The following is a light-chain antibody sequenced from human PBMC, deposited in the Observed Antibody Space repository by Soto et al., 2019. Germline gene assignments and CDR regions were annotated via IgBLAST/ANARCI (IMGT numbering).Light chain of an antibody. J-gene: IGKJ5*01. Sequence: DSQRTQSPSTLSASVGDGVTITFLASQIINRGLAWYQQKPGKAPKLLTYDASSLKSGVPSRFSGGGSGTEFTLTVSSLQPDDFATYYCQHYNTYTITFGQGTRLEIK. CDR3: QHYNTYTIT. CDR1: QIINRG. V-gene: IGKV1-5*01. CDR2: DAS.